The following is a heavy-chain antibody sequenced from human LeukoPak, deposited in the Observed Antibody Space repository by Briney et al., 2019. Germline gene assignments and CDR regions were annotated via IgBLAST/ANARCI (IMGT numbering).Heavy chain of an antibody. D-gene: IGHD2-2*01. CDR1: GFTISSYS. J-gene: IGHJ3*02. Sequence: GGSLRLSCAASGFTISSYSMNWVRQAPGKGLEWVSSISSSSSYIYYADSVKGRFTISRDNAKNSLYLQMNSLRAGDTAVYYCARVVPAIPFHDAFDIWGQGTMVTVSS. V-gene: IGHV3-21*01. CDR2: ISSSSSYI. CDR3: ARVVPAIPFHDAFDI.